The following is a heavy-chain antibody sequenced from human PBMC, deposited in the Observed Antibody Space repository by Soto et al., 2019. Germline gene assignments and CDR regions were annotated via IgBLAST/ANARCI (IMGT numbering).Heavy chain of an antibody. Sequence: GGSLRLSCAASGFTFSGYAMHWVREVAGKGLECVEFIKYDETNKFYAGSVKGRFTISRDNSKNALFLQMNSLRVEDRAVYYCARDLSGNWFDSWGQGNMVTVSS. CDR3: ARDLSGNWFDS. J-gene: IGHJ5*01. CDR1: GFTFSGYA. CDR2: IKYDETNK. V-gene: IGHV3-30-3*01.